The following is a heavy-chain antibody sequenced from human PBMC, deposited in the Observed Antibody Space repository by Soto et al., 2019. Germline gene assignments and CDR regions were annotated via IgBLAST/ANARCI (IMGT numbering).Heavy chain of an antibody. CDR2: ISGSGGST. J-gene: IGHJ4*02. Sequence: GGSLRLSCAASGFTFSSYAMSWVRQAPGKGLEWVSAISGSGGSTYYADSVKGRFTISRDNSKNTLYLQMNSLRAEDTAVYYCTKDSFARPLFLSDYWGQGTLVTVSS. CDR3: TKDSFARPLFLSDY. CDR1: GFTFSSYA. D-gene: IGHD6-6*01. V-gene: IGHV3-23*01.